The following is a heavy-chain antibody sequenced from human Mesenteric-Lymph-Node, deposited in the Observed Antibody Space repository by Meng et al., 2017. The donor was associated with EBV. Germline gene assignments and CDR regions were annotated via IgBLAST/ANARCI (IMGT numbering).Heavy chain of an antibody. CDR3: AREYDYTNYEFDH. D-gene: IGHD4-11*01. Sequence: EVHLVESGGGRVKPGGSXXRSCAAPGIAFSRYTMNWVRQAPGKGLEWVSSISGSSTYIYYADSVKGRFTISRDNARNSLYLQMNSLGAEDTAVYYCAREYDYTNYEFDHWGQGTLVTVSS. CDR2: ISGSSTYI. V-gene: IGHV3-21*01. J-gene: IGHJ4*02. CDR1: GIAFSRYT.